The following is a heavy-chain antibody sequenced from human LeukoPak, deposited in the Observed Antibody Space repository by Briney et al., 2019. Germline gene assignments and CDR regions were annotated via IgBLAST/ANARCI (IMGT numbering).Heavy chain of an antibody. CDR3: ARDRRATYYYDTSAY. CDR1: GFTLSSYA. D-gene: IGHD3-22*01. J-gene: IGHJ4*02. CDR2: ISGSGGST. V-gene: IGHV3-23*01. Sequence: GGSLRLSCAASGFTLSSYAMSWVRQAPGKGLEWVAGISGSGGSTYYAASVKGRFTISRDNSKNTLYLQMNSLRAEDTAVYYCARDRRATYYYDTSAYWGQGTLVTVSS.